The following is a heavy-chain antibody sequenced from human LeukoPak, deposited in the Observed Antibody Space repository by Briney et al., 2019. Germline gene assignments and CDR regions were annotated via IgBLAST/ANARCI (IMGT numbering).Heavy chain of an antibody. J-gene: IGHJ6*03. D-gene: IGHD3-9*01. V-gene: IGHV3-23*01. CDR2: ISGSGGST. Sequence: GGSLRHSCAASGFTFSSYTMSWVRQAPGKGLEWVSAISGSGGSTYYADSVKGRFTISRDNSKNTLYLQMNSLRAEDTAVYYCAKFETGRYYYYYYMDVWGKGTTVTVSS. CDR1: GFTFSSYT. CDR3: AKFETGRYYYYYYMDV.